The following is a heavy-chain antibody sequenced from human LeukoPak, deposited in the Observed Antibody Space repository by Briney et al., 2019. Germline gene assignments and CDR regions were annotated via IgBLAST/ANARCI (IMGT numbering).Heavy chain of an antibody. V-gene: IGHV4-34*01. CDR2: INHSGST. CDR1: GGSFSCYY. J-gene: IGHJ5*02. Sequence: AXXLTCAVYGGSFSCYYWSWIRQPPGKGLEWIGGINHSGSTNYNTSLKSRVTISVDTSKNQFSLKLSSVTAADTAVYYCARLFTIFGVVLSKFDPWGQGTLVTVSS. CDR3: ARLFTIFGVVLSKFDP. D-gene: IGHD3-3*01.